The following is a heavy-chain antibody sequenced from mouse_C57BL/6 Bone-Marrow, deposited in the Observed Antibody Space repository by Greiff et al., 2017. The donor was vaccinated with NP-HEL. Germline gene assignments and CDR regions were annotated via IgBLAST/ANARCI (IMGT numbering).Heavy chain of an antibody. CDR2: FSSGGSYT. CDR1: GSTFSSYG. CDR3: ARVRHAY. D-gene: IGHD1-2*01. Sequence: EVQGVESGGDLVKPGGSLKLSCAASGSTFSSYGMSWVRQLPEKRLEWVATFSSGGSYTDYPDSVKGRFTISRDNAKNTLYLQMSSLKSEDTAMYYCARVRHAYWGQGTLVTVSA. V-gene: IGHV5-6*01. J-gene: IGHJ3*01.